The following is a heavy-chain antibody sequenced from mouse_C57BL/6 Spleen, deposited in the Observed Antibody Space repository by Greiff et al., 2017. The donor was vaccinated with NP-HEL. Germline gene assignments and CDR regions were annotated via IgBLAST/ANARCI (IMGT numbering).Heavy chain of an antibody. CDR3: ARDSSGYGDYAMDY. CDR1: GFTFSSYA. CDR2: ISDGGSYT. V-gene: IGHV5-4*01. Sequence: DVMLVESGGGLVKPGGSLKLSCAASGFTFSSYAMSWVRQTPEKRLEWVATISDGGSYTYYPDNVKGRFTISRDNAKNNLYLQMSHLKSEDTAMYYCARDSSGYGDYAMDYWGQGTSVTVSS. D-gene: IGHD3-2*02. J-gene: IGHJ4*01.